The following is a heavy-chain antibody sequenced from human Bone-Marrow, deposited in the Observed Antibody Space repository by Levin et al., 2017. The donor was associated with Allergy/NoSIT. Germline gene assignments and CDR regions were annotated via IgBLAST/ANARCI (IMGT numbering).Heavy chain of an antibody. J-gene: IGHJ4*02. CDR1: GGSFSGYY. V-gene: IGHV4-34*01. CDR2: INHSGST. D-gene: IGHD6-19*01. CDR3: AKLQWLPTH. Sequence: MASETLSLTCAVYGGSFSGYYWSWIRQPPGKGLEWIGEINHSGSTNYNPSLKSRVTISVDTSKNQFSLKLSSVTAADTAVYYCAKLQWLPTHWGQGTLVTVSS.